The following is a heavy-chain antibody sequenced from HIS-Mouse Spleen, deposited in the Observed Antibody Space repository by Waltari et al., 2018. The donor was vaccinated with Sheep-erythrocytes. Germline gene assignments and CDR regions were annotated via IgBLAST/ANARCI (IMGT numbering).Heavy chain of an antibody. V-gene: IGHV3-30-3*01. CDR1: GFTFSSYA. J-gene: IGHJ3*02. CDR2: ISYDGSNK. Sequence: QVQLVESGGGVVQPGRSLRRSCDASGFTFSSYAMHWVRQAPGKGLEWVAVISYDGSNKYYADSVKGRFTISRDNSKNTLYLQMNSLRAEDTAVYYCARGAFDIWGQGTMVTVSS. CDR3: ARGAFDI.